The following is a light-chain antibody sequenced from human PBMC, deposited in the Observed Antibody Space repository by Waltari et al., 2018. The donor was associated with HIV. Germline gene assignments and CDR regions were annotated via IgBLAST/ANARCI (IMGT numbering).Light chain of an antibody. CDR2: GAS. CDR3: QQYDYWPPWT. Sequence: VMTQSPATLSVSPGDRTTLSCRASQSVRTKLAGYQQKPGQPPRLLIYGASTRATGIAARFSGSGSGTEFTLTINSLQSEDDAVYYCQQYDYWPPWTFGQGTKVEMK. V-gene: IGKV3-15*01. J-gene: IGKJ1*01. CDR1: QSVRTK.